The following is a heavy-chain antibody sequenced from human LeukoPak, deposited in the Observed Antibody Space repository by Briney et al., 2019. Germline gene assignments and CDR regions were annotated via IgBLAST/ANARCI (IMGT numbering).Heavy chain of an antibody. CDR3: ARSGSYAAAGDY. CDR2: AFYSGSS. D-gene: IGHD2-15*01. Sequence: SETLSLTCTVSGVSIKNDNWSWIRQPPGKGLEWIGCAFYSGSSSYNPSLKGRVTISVDTSKNQFSLKLSSVTAADTAVYYCARSGSYAAAGDYWGQGTLVTVSS. J-gene: IGHJ4*02. CDR1: GVSIKNDN. V-gene: IGHV4-59*08.